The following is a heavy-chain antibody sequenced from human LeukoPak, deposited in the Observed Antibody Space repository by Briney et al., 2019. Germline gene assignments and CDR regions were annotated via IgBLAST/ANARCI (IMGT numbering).Heavy chain of an antibody. D-gene: IGHD1-1*01. J-gene: IGHJ4*02. CDR2: ISTSGSPI. CDR3: ARGWNDDY. CDR1: GFTFSAYT. V-gene: IGHV3-48*01. Sequence: TGGSLRLSCAASGFTFSAYTMKWVRQAPGKGLEWISYISTSGSPIYYADSVKGRFTISRDNAKYSVYLQMNSLRAEDTAMYYRARGWNDDYWGQETLVTVSS.